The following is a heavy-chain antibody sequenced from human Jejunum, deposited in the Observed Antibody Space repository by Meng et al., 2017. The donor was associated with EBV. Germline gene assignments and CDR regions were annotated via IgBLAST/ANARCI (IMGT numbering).Heavy chain of an antibody. Sequence: QVQVQESGPGLGQPSGTLSLTCTVSGGSINNKNWWHWVRQAPGKGLEWIGEIDHTGTTHYNPSLKSRVTISLGTSMNQFSLELTSPTPADTAVYYCARDSQYLARGYFDYWGQGALVTVSS. J-gene: IGHJ4*02. V-gene: IGHV4-4*02. CDR3: ARDSQYLARGYFDY. D-gene: IGHD2/OR15-2a*01. CDR2: IDHTGTT. CDR1: GGSINNKNW.